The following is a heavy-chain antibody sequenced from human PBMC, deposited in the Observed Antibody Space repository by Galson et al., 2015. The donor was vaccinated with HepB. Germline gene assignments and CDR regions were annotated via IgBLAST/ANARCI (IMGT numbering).Heavy chain of an antibody. J-gene: IGHJ4*02. V-gene: IGHV3-15*07. Sequence: SLRLSCAASGFTFSNAWMNWVHQAPGKGLEWVGRIKSKTDGGTTDYAAPVKGRFTISRDDSKNTLYLQMNSLKTEDTAVYYCTTARVTHGTPVDYWGQGTLVTVSS. CDR3: TTARVTHGTPVDY. D-gene: IGHD2-21*02. CDR2: IKSKTDGGTT. CDR1: GFTFSNAW.